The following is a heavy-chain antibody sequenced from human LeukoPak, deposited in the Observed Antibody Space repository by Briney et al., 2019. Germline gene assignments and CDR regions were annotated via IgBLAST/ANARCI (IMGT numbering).Heavy chain of an antibody. CDR3: ARRLPYYYDSSGYYRNWFDP. Sequence: PSETLSLTCAVYGGSFSGYYWGWIRQPPGKGLEWIGEINHSGSTNYNPSLKSQVTISVDTSKNQFSLKLSSVTAADTAVYYCARRLPYYYDSSGYYRNWFDPWGQGTLVTVSS. J-gene: IGHJ5*02. V-gene: IGHV4-34*01. D-gene: IGHD3-22*01. CDR1: GGSFSGYY. CDR2: INHSGST.